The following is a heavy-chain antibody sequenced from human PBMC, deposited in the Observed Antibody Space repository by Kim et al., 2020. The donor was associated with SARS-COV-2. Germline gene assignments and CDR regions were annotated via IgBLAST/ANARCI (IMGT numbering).Heavy chain of an antibody. CDR3: ARRMDIADVFDI. D-gene: IGHD5-12*01. Sequence: SETLSLTCTVSGGSISSYYWSWIRQSSGKGLEWIGYIYYSGSTNYNPSLKSRVAISVDTSKNQFSLKLNSVTAADTAVYYCARRMDIADVFDIWGQGTMVTVSS. J-gene: IGHJ3*02. CDR1: GGSISSYY. V-gene: IGHV4-59*08. CDR2: IYYSGST.